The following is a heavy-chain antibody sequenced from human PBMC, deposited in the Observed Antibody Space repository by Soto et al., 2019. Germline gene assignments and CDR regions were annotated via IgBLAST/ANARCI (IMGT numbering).Heavy chain of an antibody. D-gene: IGHD5-18*01. CDR3: ASLNTPMVAIDY. CDR1: GGSISSGDYY. Sequence: QVQLQESGPGLVKPSQTLSLICTVSGGSISSGDYYWSWIRQPPGKGLEWIGYIYYSGTTYYNPSLRSRVTISVDMSKNQFSLKLSFMTAADTAVYYCASLNTPMVAIDYWGQGTLVTVSS. CDR2: IYYSGTT. J-gene: IGHJ4*02. V-gene: IGHV4-30-4*01.